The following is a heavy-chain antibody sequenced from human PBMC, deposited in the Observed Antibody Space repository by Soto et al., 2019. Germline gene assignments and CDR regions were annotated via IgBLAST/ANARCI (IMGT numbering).Heavy chain of an antibody. D-gene: IGHD2-2*01. CDR2: IKSKTDGGTT. CDR3: TTEVDIVVVPSAAWFGP. Sequence: GSLRPSCAASGFTFSNAWMNRVRQAPGKGLEWVGRIKSKTDGGTTDYAAPVKGRFTISRDDSKNTLYLQMNSLKIEDTAVYYCTTEVDIVVVPSAAWFGPWGQGTLVTVSS. J-gene: IGHJ5*02. V-gene: IGHV3-15*07. CDR1: GFTFSNAW.